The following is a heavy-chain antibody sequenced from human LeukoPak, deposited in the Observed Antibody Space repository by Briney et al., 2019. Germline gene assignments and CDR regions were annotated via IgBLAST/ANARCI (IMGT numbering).Heavy chain of an antibody. CDR2: INPNSGGT. CDR1: GYTFTGYY. V-gene: IGHV1-2*02. D-gene: IGHD3-10*01. J-gene: IGHJ4*02. CDR3: AREDMGVYYYGSGSYDY. Sequence: ASVKVSCKASGYTFTGYYMHWVRQAPGQGLEWMGWINPNSGGTNYAQKFQGRATMTRDTSISTAYMELSRLRSDDTAVYYCAREDMGVYYYGSGSYDYWGQGTLVTVSS.